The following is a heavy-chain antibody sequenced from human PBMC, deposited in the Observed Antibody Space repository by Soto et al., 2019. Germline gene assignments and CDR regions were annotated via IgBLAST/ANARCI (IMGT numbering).Heavy chain of an antibody. V-gene: IGHV1-18*04. CDR3: ARVMTGYSSGWEIDY. D-gene: IGHD6-19*01. Sequence: QVQLVQSGAEVKKPGASVKVSCKASGYTFTSYGISWVRQAPGQGLEWMGWISAYNGNTNYAQKRQGRVTMTTDTSTSTAYMELRSLRSDDTAVYYCARVMTGYSSGWEIDYWGQGTLVTVSS. CDR2: ISAYNGNT. CDR1: GYTFTSYG. J-gene: IGHJ4*02.